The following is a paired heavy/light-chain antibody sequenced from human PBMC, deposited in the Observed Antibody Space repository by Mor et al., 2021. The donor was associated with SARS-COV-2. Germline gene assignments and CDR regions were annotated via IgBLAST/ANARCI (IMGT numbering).Light chain of an antibody. CDR2: DAS. J-gene: IGKJ2*01. CDR1: QDISNS. Sequence: DIQMTQSPSSLSASIGDRVTITCQASQDISNSLDWYQQRPGKAPKLLIYDASNLETGVPSRFSGSGSGTHFSFTISNLQPEDFATYFCHQYDNLPNTFGQGTNLEIE. V-gene: IGKV1-33*01. CDR3: HQYDNLPNT.
Heavy chain of an antibody. D-gene: IGHD6-13*01. V-gene: IGHV1-2*06. CDR3: ARRRAPSYTSADY. CDR1: GYTFTDYY. J-gene: IGHJ4*02. Sequence: QVQLVQSGAEVKKPGASVKVSCKASGYTFTDYYIHWVRQAPGQGLEWMGRINPKSTGTNYAQKFQGRVTMTRDTSINTAYMELNRLKSDDTAVYYCARRRAPSYTSADYWGQGTRVTVSS. CDR2: INPKSTGT.